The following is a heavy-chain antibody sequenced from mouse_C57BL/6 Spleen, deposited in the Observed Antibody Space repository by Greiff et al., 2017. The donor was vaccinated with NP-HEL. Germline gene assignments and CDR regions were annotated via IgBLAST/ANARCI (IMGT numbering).Heavy chain of an antibody. J-gene: IGHJ4*01. D-gene: IGHD1-1*01. V-gene: IGHV1-62-2*01. CDR1: GYTFTEYT. Sequence: VQLKESGAELVKPGASVKLSCKASGYTFTEYTIHWVKQRPGQGLEWIGWFYPGSGSIKYNEKFKDKATLTADKSSSTVYMELSRLTSEDSAVYFCARHEEGTTVVAGAMDYWGQGTSVTVSS. CDR3: ARHEEGTTVVAGAMDY. CDR2: FYPGSGSI.